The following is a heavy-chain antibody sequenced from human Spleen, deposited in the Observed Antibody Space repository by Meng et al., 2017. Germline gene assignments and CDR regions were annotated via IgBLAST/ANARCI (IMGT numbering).Heavy chain of an antibody. CDR2: IHPSGHP. D-gene: IGHD6-19*01. CDR3: VKRSSDWSLDS. Sequence: QVQLVQSGAEVKKPGASVKVSCKASGYTYTDYQTDWVRQAPGQGLEWMGWIHPSGHPTYAQKFQGRVTMTIDTSTTTASMELRSLRSDDSALYYCVKRSSDWSLDSWGQGTLVTVSS. CDR1: GYTYTDYQ. J-gene: IGHJ4*02. V-gene: IGHV1-18*01.